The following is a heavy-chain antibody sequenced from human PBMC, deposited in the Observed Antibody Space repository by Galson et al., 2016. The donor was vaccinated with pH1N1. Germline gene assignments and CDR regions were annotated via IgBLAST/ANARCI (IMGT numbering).Heavy chain of an antibody. Sequence: SVKVSCKASGYTFTSDYFHWVRQAPGQGLEWMGVIDPSNGGTTFAQKLQSLVTMTRDTSTSTVYMELRGLKSEDTAVYYCIRDLGRLRDFWGQGTLVTVSS. CDR1: GYTFTSDY. V-gene: IGHV1-46*03. D-gene: IGHD7-27*01. J-gene: IGHJ4*02. CDR3: IRDLGRLRDF. CDR2: IDPSNGGT.